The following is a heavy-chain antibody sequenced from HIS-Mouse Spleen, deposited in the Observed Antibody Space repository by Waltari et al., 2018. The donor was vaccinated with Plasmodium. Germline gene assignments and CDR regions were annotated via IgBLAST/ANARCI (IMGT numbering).Heavy chain of an antibody. V-gene: IGHV3-7*01. CDR2: RKQDGSEK. Sequence: EVQLVESGGGLVQPGGSLRLSCAASGLPFASYWMRWVRQAPGKGLEWVANRKQDGSEKYYVDSVKGRFTISRDNAKNSLYLQMNSLRAEDTAVYYCASSWYWYFDLWGRGTLVTVSS. CDR3: ASSWYWYFDL. J-gene: IGHJ2*01. D-gene: IGHD6-13*01. CDR1: GLPFASYW.